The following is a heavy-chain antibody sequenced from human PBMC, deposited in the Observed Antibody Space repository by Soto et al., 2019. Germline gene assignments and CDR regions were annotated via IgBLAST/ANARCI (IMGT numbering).Heavy chain of an antibody. CDR1: GGSFSGYY. D-gene: IGHD3-22*01. Sequence: SETLSLTCAVYGGSFSGYYWSWIRQPPGKGLEWIGEINDSGSTNYNPSLKSRVTISVDTSKNQFSLKLSSVAAADTAVYYCARIYDSSGSPRPDYYYGMDVWGQGTTVTVSS. CDR2: INDSGST. V-gene: IGHV4-34*01. J-gene: IGHJ6*02. CDR3: ARIYDSSGSPRPDYYYGMDV.